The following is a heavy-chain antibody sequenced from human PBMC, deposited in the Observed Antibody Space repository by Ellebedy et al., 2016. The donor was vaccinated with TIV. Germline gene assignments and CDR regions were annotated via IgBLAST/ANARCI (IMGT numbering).Heavy chain of an antibody. Sequence: GGSLRLSXAASGFRFSSHGMHWVRQAPGKGLEWVASITNDGRNKFYGDSVKGRFTISRDNSKNTLYLEMNSLRHDDTGVFYCATNLAAPGAFDIWGQGTMVTVS. CDR1: GFRFSSHG. J-gene: IGHJ3*02. D-gene: IGHD6-13*01. V-gene: IGHV3-30*02. CDR2: ITNDGRNK. CDR3: ATNLAAPGAFDI.